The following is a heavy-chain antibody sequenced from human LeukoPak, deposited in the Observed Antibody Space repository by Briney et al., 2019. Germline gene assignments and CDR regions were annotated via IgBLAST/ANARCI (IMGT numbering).Heavy chain of an antibody. CDR3: ARGSMVRGVIINDAFDI. CDR1: SGSISSGGYS. V-gene: IGHV4-30-2*01. CDR2: IYHSGST. J-gene: IGHJ3*02. Sequence: SETLSLTCAVSSGSISSGGYSWSWIRQPPGKGLEWIGYIYHSGSTYYNPSLKSRVTISVDRSKNQFSLKLSSVTAADTAVYYCARGSMVRGVIINDAFDIWGQGTMVTVSS. D-gene: IGHD3-10*01.